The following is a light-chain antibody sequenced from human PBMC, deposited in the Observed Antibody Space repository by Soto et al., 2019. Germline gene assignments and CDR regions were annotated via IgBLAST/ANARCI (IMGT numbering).Light chain of an antibody. J-gene: IGKJ5*01. CDR1: QVISTS. CDR3: QQLFDSPIT. V-gene: IGKV1-9*01. CDR2: AAS. Sequence: DIQLTRSPSFLSPSIGARAPITCRASQVISTSLAWYQVKPGKAPKLLIYAASTLESGVPSRFSATVSGTEFSLTITSLQPEDFATYYCQQLFDSPITFGQGTRLEIK.